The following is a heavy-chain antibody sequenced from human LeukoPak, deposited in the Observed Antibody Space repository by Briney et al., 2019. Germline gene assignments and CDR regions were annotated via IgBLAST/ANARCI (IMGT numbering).Heavy chain of an antibody. V-gene: IGHV4-39*01. CDR1: GGSISSSSYY. CDR2: IYYSGST. CDR3: ARRSEGPADNWFDP. Sequence: SETLSLTCTVSGGSISSSSYYWGWIRQPPGKGLEWIGSIYYSGSTYYNPSLKSRVTISVDTSKNQFSLKLSSVTAADTAVYYCARRSEGPADNWFDPWGQGTLVTVSS. J-gene: IGHJ5*02. D-gene: IGHD2-2*01.